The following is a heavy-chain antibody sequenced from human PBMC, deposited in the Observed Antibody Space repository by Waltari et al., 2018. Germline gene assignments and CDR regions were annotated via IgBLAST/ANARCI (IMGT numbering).Heavy chain of an antibody. CDR1: GFTFSSYE. CDR3: ARDHDTAMVEYFDY. CDR2: ISSSGSTI. Sequence: EVQLVESGGGLVQPGGSMRLSCAASGFTFSSYEMNWVRQAPGKGLGLVSYISSSGSTIYYADSVKGRFTISRDNAKNSLYLQMNSLRAEDTAVYYCARDHDTAMVEYFDYWGQGTLVTVSS. J-gene: IGHJ4*02. V-gene: IGHV3-48*03. D-gene: IGHD5-18*01.